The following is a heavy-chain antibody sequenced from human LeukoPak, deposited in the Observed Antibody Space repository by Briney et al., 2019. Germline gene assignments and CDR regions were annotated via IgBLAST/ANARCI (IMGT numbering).Heavy chain of an antibody. D-gene: IGHD3-3*01. CDR2: IRSKAYGGTT. CDR1: GFTFGDYA. J-gene: IGHJ4*02. Sequence: GGSLRLSCTASGFTFGDYAMSWVRQAPGKGLEWVGFIRSKAYGGTTEYAASVKGRFTISRDDSKSIAYLQMNSLKTEDTAVYYCTSSFWSGYYLLWGQGTLVTVSS. V-gene: IGHV3-49*04. CDR3: TSSFWSGYYLL.